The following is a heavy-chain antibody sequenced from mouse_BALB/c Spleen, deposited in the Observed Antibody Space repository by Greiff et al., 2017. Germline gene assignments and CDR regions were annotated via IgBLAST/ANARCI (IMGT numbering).Heavy chain of an antibody. J-gene: IGHJ3*01. CDR3: ARPGTRDGFAY. CDR1: GYTFTDYA. CDR2: ISTYYGDA. V-gene: IGHV1S137*01. Sequence: QVQLKESGAELVRPGVSVKISCKGSGYTFTDYAMHWVKQSHAKSLEWIGVISTYYGDASYNQKFKGKATMTVDKSSSTAYMELARLTSEDSAIYYCARPGTRDGFAYWGQGTLVTVSA. D-gene: IGHD4-1*01.